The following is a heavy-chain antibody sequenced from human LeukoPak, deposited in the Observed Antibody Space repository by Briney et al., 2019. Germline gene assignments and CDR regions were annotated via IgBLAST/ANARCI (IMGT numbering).Heavy chain of an antibody. CDR2: IKSKTDGGTT. V-gene: IGHV3-15*01. CDR3: TRRNVRGYSYGYNY. Sequence: GGSLRLSCTASGFTFGDYAMSWVRQAPGKGLEWVGRIKSKTDGGTTDYAAPVKGRFTISRDDSKNTLYLQMNSLKTEDTAVYYCTRRNVRGYSYGYNYWGQGTLVTVSS. CDR1: GFTFGDYA. J-gene: IGHJ4*02. D-gene: IGHD5-18*01.